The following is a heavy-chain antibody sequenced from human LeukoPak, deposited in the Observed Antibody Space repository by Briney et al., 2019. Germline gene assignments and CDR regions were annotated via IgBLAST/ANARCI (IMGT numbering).Heavy chain of an antibody. J-gene: IGHJ4*02. CDR2: IYTSGST. CDR1: GGSISSGSYY. CDR3: AILRAYCGGDCYSSFDY. Sequence: PSETLSLTCTVSGGSISSGSYYWSWIRQPAGKGLEWIGRIYTSGSTNYKPSLKSRVTISVDTSKNQFSLKLSSVTAADTAVYYCAILRAYCGGDCYSSFDYWGQGTLVTVSS. D-gene: IGHD2-21*02. V-gene: IGHV4-61*02.